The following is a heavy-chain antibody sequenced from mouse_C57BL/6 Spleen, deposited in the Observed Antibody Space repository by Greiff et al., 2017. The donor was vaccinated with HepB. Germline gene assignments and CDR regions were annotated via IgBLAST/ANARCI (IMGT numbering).Heavy chain of an antibody. D-gene: IGHD1-1*01. CDR1: GYSITSGYY. CDR2: ISYDGSN. V-gene: IGHV3-6*01. Sequence: DVKLQESGPGLVKPSQSLSLTCSVTGYSITSGYYWNWIRQFPGNKLEWMGYISYDGSNNYNPSLKNRISITRDTSKNQFFLKLNSVTTEDTATYYCARDTITTVVATDYAMDYWGQGTSVTVSS. CDR3: ARDTITTVVATDYAMDY. J-gene: IGHJ4*01.